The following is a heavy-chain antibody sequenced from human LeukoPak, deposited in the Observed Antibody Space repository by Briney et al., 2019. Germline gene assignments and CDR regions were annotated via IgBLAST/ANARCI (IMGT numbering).Heavy chain of an antibody. J-gene: IGHJ4*02. V-gene: IGHV1-69*04. CDR3: AGRGRWEDEFDY. CDR2: IIPILGIA. Sequence: GASVKVSCKASGGTFSSYAISWVRQAPGQGLEWMGRIIPILGIANYAQKFQGRVTITADKSTSTAYMELSSLRSEDTAVYYCAGRGRWEDEFDYWGQGTLVTVSS. CDR1: GGTFSSYA. D-gene: IGHD1-26*01.